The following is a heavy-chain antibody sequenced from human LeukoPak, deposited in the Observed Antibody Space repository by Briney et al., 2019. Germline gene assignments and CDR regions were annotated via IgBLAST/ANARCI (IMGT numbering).Heavy chain of an antibody. CDR2: INPDGSEK. Sequence: GGSLRLSCGASGFTFRTSWMNWVRQAPGKGLEWVASINPDGSEKYSVDSVKGRFTISRDNAKNSLYLQMNSLRAEDTAVYYCARGGYDILTGSKGLDYWGQGTLVTVSS. CDR3: ARGGYDILTGSKGLDY. J-gene: IGHJ4*02. CDR1: GFTFRTSW. V-gene: IGHV3-7*01. D-gene: IGHD3-9*01.